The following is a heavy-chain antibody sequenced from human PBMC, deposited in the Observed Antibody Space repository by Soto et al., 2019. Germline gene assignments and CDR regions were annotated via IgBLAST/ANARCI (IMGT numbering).Heavy chain of an antibody. V-gene: IGHV3-66*01. Sequence: PGGSLRLSCAASGFTVSSNYMSWVRQAPGKGLEWVSVIYSGGSTYYADSVKGRFTISRDNSKNTLYLQMNSLRAEDTAVYYCARIPSSKHYYYYYGMDVWGQGTTVTAP. CDR2: IYSGGST. CDR1: GFTVSSNY. J-gene: IGHJ6*02. CDR3: ARIPSSKHYYYYYGMDV. D-gene: IGHD2-21*01.